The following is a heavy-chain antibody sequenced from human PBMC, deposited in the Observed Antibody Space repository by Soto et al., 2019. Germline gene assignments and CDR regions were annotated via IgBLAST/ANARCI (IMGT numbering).Heavy chain of an antibody. V-gene: IGHV4-39*01. CDR2: IYYSGST. Sequence: SETLSLTCTVSGGSVSSSSYYWGWIRQPPGKGLEWIGSIYYSGSTYYNPSLKSRVTISVDTSKNQFSLKLSSVTAADTAVYYCARQVPPSSGRRDYYYMDVWGKGTTVTVSS. D-gene: IGHD6-19*01. CDR3: ARQVPPSSGRRDYYYMDV. J-gene: IGHJ6*03. CDR1: GGSVSSSSYY.